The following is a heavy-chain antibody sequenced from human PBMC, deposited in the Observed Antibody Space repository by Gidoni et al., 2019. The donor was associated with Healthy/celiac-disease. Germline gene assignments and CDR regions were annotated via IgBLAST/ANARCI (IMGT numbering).Heavy chain of an antibody. D-gene: IGHD3-22*01. J-gene: IGHJ3*02. CDR3: AKGGYYYDSSGTGGAFDI. Sequence: EVQLVESGGGLVQPGGSLRLSWAASGFTFRSDAMSWVRQAPGKGLEWVSAISGIGGSTYYADSVKGRFTISRDNSKNTLYLQMNSLRAEDTAVYYCAKGGYYYDSSGTGGAFDIWGQGTMVTVSS. V-gene: IGHV3-23*04. CDR1: GFTFRSDA. CDR2: ISGIGGST.